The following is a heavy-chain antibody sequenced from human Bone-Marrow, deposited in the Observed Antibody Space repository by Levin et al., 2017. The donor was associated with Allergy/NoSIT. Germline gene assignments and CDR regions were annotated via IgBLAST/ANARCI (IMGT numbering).Heavy chain of an antibody. J-gene: IGHJ4*02. CDR1: GFTFSSYS. V-gene: IGHV3-21*01. Sequence: GESLKISCAASGFTFSSYSMNWVRQAPGKGLEWVSSISSSSSYIYYADSVKGRFTISRDNAKNSLYLQMNSLRAEDTAVYYCARSWGSSSSYYWGQGTLVTVSS. CDR3: ARSWGSSSSYY. CDR2: ISSSSSYI. D-gene: IGHD6-6*01.